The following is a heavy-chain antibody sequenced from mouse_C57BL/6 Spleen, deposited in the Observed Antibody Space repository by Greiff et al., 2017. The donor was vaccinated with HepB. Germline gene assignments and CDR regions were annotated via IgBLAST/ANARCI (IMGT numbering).Heavy chain of an antibody. V-gene: IGHV5-4*01. CDR1: GFTFSSYA. CDR2: ISDGGSYT. CDR3: AREGGYSDYDGLFAY. J-gene: IGHJ3*01. Sequence: EVKLVESGGGLVKPGGSLKLSCAASGFTFSSYAMSWVRQTPEKRLEWVATISDGGSYTYYPDNVKGRFTISRDNAKNNLYLQMSHLKSEDTAMYYCAREGGYSDYDGLFAYWGQGTLVTVSA. D-gene: IGHD2-4*01.